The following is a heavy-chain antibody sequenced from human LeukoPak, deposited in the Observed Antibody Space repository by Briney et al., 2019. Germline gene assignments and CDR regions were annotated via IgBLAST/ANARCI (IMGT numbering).Heavy chain of an antibody. V-gene: IGHV1-2*02. CDR2: INSNSGGT. Sequence: GASVKVSCTASGYTFIGHYMHWVRQAPGQGLEWMGWINSNSGGTKYAQKFQGSVIMTRDTSISTAYMELSRLKSDDTAVYYCARGRIHSWSDAFDIWGQGTTVTVSS. D-gene: IGHD5-18*01. CDR3: ARGRIHSWSDAFDI. J-gene: IGHJ3*02. CDR1: GYTFIGHY.